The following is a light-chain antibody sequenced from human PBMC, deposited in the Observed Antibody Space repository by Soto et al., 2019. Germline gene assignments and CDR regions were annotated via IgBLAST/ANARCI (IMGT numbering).Light chain of an antibody. J-gene: IGLJ1*01. CDR3: SSYTTDNRDYV. CDR2: EVT. CDR1: SGDIGSYNR. Sequence: QSALTQPASVSGSPGQSITISCTGTSGDIGSYNRVSWYQQHPGKAPKLIIYEVTDRPSGVSNRFSGSKSGNTASLTISGLRPEDEAHYYCSSYTTDNRDYVFGTGTKVTVL. V-gene: IGLV2-14*01.